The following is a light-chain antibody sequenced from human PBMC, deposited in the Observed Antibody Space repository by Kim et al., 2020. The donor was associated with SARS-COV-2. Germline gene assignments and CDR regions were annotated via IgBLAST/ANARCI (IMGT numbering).Light chain of an antibody. CDR3: QSSDSTTVV. CDR1: SGSIASSY. Sequence: GKPGTISCTRSSGSIASSYVQWYQQRPGSSPTTVIYEDNERPSGVPDRFSGSIDSSSNSASLTISGLKTEDEADYYCQSSDSTTVVFGGGTQLTVL. CDR2: EDN. J-gene: IGLJ2*01. V-gene: IGLV6-57*01.